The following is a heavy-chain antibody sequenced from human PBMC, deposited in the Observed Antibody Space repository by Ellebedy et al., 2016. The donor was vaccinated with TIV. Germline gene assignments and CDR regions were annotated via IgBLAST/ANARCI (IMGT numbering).Heavy chain of an antibody. J-gene: IGHJ4*02. D-gene: IGHD1-26*01. CDR1: GGTFSSYA. V-gene: IGHV1-69*04. CDR3: ARTGEPAAYSGLGY. CDR2: IIPILGIA. Sequence: SVKVSCXASGGTFSSYAISWVRQAPGQGLEWMGRIIPILGIANYAQKFQGRVTITADKSTSTAYMELSSLRSEDTAVYYCARTGEPAAYSGLGYWGQGTLVTVSS.